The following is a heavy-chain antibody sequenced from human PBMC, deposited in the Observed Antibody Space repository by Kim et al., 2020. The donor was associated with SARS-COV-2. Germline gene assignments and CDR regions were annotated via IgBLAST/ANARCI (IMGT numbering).Heavy chain of an antibody. J-gene: IGHJ4*02. CDR2: IKQDGSEK. D-gene: IGHD5-18*01. V-gene: IGHV3-7*01. CDR1: GFTFSSYW. CDR3: ARDSEENSYGSFFDY. Sequence: GGSLRLSCAASGFTFSSYWMSWVRQAPGKGLEWVANIKQDGSEKYYVDSVKGRFTISRDNAKNSLYLQMNSLRAEDTAVYYCARDSEENSYGSFFDYWGQGTLVTVSS.